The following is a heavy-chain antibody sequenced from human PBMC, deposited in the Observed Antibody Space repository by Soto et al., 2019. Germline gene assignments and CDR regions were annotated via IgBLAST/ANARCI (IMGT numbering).Heavy chain of an antibody. CDR2: LYYGRSA. CDR1: GDSISSYY. CDR3: ASGASWFGELELDY. Sequence: SETLSLTCAVSGDSISSYYCMWIRQPPGKGLESIGYLYYGRSANYNPSLKSRVTLSVDTSTNQCSLTLSSMTAADTAVYYCASGASWFGELELDYWGQGTLVTVSS. D-gene: IGHD3-10*01. V-gene: IGHV4-59*01. J-gene: IGHJ4*02.